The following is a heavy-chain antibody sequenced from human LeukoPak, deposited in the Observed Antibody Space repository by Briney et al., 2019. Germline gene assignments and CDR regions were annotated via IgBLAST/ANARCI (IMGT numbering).Heavy chain of an antibody. CDR2: IYSGGST. D-gene: IGHD3-10*01. Sequence: GGSLRLSCAASGFTVSSNYMSWVRQAPGKGLEWVSVIYSGGSTYYADSVKGRFTISRDDSKNTLYLQMNSLRAEDTAVYYCARSGYYGSGSYTIFDYWGQGTLVTVSS. CDR1: GFTVSSNY. J-gene: IGHJ4*02. V-gene: IGHV3-53*01. CDR3: ARSGYYGSGSYTIFDY.